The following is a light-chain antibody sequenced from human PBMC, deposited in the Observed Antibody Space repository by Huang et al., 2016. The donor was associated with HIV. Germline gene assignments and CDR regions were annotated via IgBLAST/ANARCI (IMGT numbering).Light chain of an antibody. CDR3: QQYNSWPPWA. V-gene: IGKV3-15*01. CDR2: GVS. CDR1: HNVNSN. Sequence: EILMTQSPATLSVSPGERVTLSCRAIHNVNSNLAWYQQKRGQPPRLVIYGVSSRANDIPDRFSGSGSGTEFTLTISRLQSEDFAVYYCQQYNSWPPWAFGQGTTVEIK. J-gene: IGKJ1*01.